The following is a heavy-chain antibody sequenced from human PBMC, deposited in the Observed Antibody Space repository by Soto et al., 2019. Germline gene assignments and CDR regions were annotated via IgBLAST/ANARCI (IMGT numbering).Heavy chain of an antibody. V-gene: IGHV4-34*01. CDR2: INHSGST. CDR3: ARGWEVATIGGFDY. J-gene: IGHJ4*02. D-gene: IGHD5-12*01. Sequence: QVQLQQWGAGLLKPSETLSLTCAVYGGSFSGYYWSWIRQPPWKGLEWIGEINHSGSTNYNPSLKSRVTISVDTSKNQFSPKLSSVTAADTAVYYCARGWEVATIGGFDYWGQGTLVTVSS. CDR1: GGSFSGYY.